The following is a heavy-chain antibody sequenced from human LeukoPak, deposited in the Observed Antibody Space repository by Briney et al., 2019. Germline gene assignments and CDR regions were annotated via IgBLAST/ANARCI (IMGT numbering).Heavy chain of an antibody. Sequence: GGTLTLSCAASGVTVSSNYRSWVRQAPGKGLEWVAVIYSGGSTYYTDSVKGRFTISRDNSKNTLYLQMNTLTAEDTAVYYCTRDRESSSSDYYYYYMDVWGKGTTVTVSS. CDR3: TRDRESSSSDYYYYYMDV. D-gene: IGHD6-6*01. CDR1: GVTVSSNY. J-gene: IGHJ6*03. CDR2: IYSGGST. V-gene: IGHV3-53*01.